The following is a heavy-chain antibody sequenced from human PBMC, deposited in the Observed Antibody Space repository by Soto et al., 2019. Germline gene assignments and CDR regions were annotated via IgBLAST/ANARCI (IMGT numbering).Heavy chain of an antibody. CDR1: GGSITSSPSY. Sequence: PSETLSLTCTVSGGSITSSPSYWGWNRQPPGKGLEWIGSTYFGGSTYYNPSLTGRVTISVDTSKNQVSLNLNSVTAADTAVYYCARPRHHTALVFDYWGQGALVTVPS. J-gene: IGHJ4*02. D-gene: IGHD2-8*02. V-gene: IGHV4-39*01. CDR2: TYFGGST. CDR3: ARPRHHTALVFDY.